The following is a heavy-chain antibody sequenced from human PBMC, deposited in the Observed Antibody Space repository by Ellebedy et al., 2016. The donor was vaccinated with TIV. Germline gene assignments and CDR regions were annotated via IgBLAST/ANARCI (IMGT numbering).Heavy chain of an antibody. CDR1: GFTFSRYD. Sequence: GESLKISXAASGFTFSRYDMHWVRQSTRKGLEWVASIDNAGDTYYLGSVKGRFTISRENAKNSLYLQMNNLRVEDTAVYYCTRFEIISGGGYGMDVWGQGTTVTVSS. J-gene: IGHJ6*02. V-gene: IGHV3-13*01. CDR2: IDNAGDT. D-gene: IGHD3-16*01. CDR3: TRFEIISGGGYGMDV.